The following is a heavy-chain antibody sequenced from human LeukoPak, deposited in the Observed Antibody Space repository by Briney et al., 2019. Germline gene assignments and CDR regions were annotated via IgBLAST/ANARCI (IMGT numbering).Heavy chain of an antibody. CDR3: ARGGTYGSDY. Sequence: SETLSLTCTVSGGSISSYYWSWIRQPPGKGLEWIGYIYYSGGTNYNPSLKSRVTISADTSKNQFSLKLTSVTAADTAVYYCARGGTYGSDYWGQGTLVTVSS. CDR2: IYYSGGT. CDR1: GGSISSYY. V-gene: IGHV4-59*01. J-gene: IGHJ4*02. D-gene: IGHD3-10*01.